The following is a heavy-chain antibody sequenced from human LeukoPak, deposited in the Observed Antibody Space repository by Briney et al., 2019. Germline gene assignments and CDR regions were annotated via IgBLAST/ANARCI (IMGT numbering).Heavy chain of an antibody. V-gene: IGHV1-18*01. Sequence: ASVKVSCKASGYTFNSYGISWVRQAPGQGLEWMGWISAYNGNTNYAQKLQGRVTMTTDTSTSTAYMELRSLRSDDTAVYYCAKDSYYDYVWGSYRYTNQFDHWGQGTLVTVSS. D-gene: IGHD3-16*02. CDR2: ISAYNGNT. CDR3: AKDSYYDYVWGSYRYTNQFDH. J-gene: IGHJ4*02. CDR1: GYTFNSYG.